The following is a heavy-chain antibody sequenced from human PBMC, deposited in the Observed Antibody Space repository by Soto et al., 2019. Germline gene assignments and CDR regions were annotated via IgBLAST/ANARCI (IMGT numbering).Heavy chain of an antibody. V-gene: IGHV3-30*18. Sequence: QVQLVESGGGVIQPGRSLRLSCAASGFSFSNYGMHWVRRAPGRGLGWLAVIAYDGSNTYYADSVKGRFSVSRDNSKNTLYLQMNGLRPDDTAVYYCAKAGEDGGHSGPLGSWGQGTLVTVSS. CDR2: IAYDGSNT. D-gene: IGHD2-21*02. CDR1: GFSFSNYG. CDR3: AKAGEDGGHSGPLGS. J-gene: IGHJ5*02.